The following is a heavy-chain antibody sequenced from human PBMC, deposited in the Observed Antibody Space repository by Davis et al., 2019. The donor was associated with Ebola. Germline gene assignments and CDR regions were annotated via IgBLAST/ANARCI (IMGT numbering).Heavy chain of an antibody. CDR2: ISSSSSTI. CDR1: GFTFSSYS. CDR3: AKVRYYYGMDV. Sequence: GESLKISCAASGFTFSSYSMNWVRQAPGKGLEWVSYISSSSSTIYYADSVKGRFTISRDNAKNSLYLQMNSLRAEDTALYYCAKVRYYYGMDVWGKGTTVTVSS. J-gene: IGHJ6*04. V-gene: IGHV3-48*04.